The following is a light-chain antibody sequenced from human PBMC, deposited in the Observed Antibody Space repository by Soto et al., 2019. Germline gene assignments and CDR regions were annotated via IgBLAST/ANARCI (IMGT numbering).Light chain of an antibody. CDR1: QSVSSN. J-gene: IGKJ4*01. CDR2: GAF. Sequence: EILITQSPFTLSVSPGEKATLPCRASQSVSSNLAWYQQKPGQAPSLLIYGAFTRATGIPARFSGTGSGTDFTLTISSLEPEDFAVYYCQQRSNWPLTFGGGTKVDIK. V-gene: IGKV3-11*01. CDR3: QQRSNWPLT.